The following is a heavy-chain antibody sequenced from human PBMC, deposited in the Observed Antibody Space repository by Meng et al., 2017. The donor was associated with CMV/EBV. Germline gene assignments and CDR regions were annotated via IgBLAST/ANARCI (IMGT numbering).Heavy chain of an antibody. Sequence: GSLRLSCAVYGGSFSGYYWSWIRQPPGKGLEWFGEINHSGSTNYNPSLKSRVTISVDTSKNQFSLKLSSVTAADTAVYYCASITRRYSSGWYVGSNGVQNDYWGQGTLVTVSS. D-gene: IGHD6-19*01. CDR1: GGSFSGYY. J-gene: IGHJ4*02. V-gene: IGHV4-34*01. CDR3: ASITRRYSSGWYVGSNGVQNDY. CDR2: INHSGST.